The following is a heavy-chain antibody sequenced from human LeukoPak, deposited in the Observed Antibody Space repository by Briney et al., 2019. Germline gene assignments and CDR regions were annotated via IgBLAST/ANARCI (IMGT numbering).Heavy chain of an antibody. D-gene: IGHD2-2*02. Sequence: GGSLRLSCAASGFTVSTNHMNWVRQAPGQGLEWVSVIYSDGSTYYADSVKGRFTISRDNSKNTLYLQMNSLRAEDTAVYYCAKAEGQLLYMVDLWGRGTLVTVSS. CDR2: IYSDGST. J-gene: IGHJ2*01. V-gene: IGHV3-53*05. CDR1: GFTVSTNH. CDR3: AKAEGQLLYMVDL.